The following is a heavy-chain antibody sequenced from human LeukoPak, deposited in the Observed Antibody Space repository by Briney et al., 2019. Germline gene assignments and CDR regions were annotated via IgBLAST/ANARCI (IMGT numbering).Heavy chain of an antibody. CDR2: IIPILGIA. V-gene: IGHV1-69*04. D-gene: IGHD1-14*01. CDR3: ARPRETIVTGQWYYFDY. J-gene: IGHJ4*02. CDR1: GGTFSSYA. Sequence: GASVKVSCKASGGTFSSYAISWVRQAPGQGLEWMGRIIPILGIANYAQKFQGRVTITADKSTSTAYMELSSLRSEDTAVYYCARPRETIVTGQWYYFDYWGQGTLVTVSS.